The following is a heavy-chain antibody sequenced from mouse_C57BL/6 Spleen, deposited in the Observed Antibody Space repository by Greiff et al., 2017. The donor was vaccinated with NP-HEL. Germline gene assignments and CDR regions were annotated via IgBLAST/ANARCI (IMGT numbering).Heavy chain of an antibody. CDR1: GYAFSSSW. D-gene: IGHD2-4*01. CDR2: IYPGDGDT. CDR3: AGCDYDPWFAY. Sequence: VQLQQSGPELVKPGASVKISCKASGYAFSSSWMNWVKQRPGKGLEWIGRIYPGDGDTNYNGKFKGKATLTADKSSSTAYMQLSSLTSEDSAVYFCAGCDYDPWFAYWGHGTLVTVSA. V-gene: IGHV1-82*01. J-gene: IGHJ3*01.